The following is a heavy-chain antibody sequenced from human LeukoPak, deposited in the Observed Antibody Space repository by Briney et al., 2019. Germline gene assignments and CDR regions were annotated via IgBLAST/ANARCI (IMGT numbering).Heavy chain of an antibody. CDR1: GGSISSSSYY. J-gene: IGHJ6*02. CDR2: IYYSGST. D-gene: IGHD3-10*01. Sequence: SETLSLTCTVSGGSISSSSYYWCWIRQPPGKGLEWIGSIYYSGSTYYNPSLKSRVTISVDTSKNQFSLKLSSVTAADTAVYYCARVGITMVRGVMGYYYYGMDVWGQGTTVTVSS. V-gene: IGHV4-39*01. CDR3: ARVGITMVRGVMGYYYYGMDV.